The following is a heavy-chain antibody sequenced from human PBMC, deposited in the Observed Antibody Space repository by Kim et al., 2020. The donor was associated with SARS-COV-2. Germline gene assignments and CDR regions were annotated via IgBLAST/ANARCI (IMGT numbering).Heavy chain of an antibody. D-gene: IGHD3-3*01. V-gene: IGHV3-33*08. CDR2: IWYDGSNK. CDR1: GFTFSSYG. CDR3: ARDAVVLRFLEWLWAMDV. Sequence: GGSLRLSCAASGFTFSSYGMHWVRQAPGKGLEWVAVIWYDGSNKYYADSVKGRFTISRDNSKNTLYLQMNSLRAEDTAVYYCARDAVVLRFLEWLWAMDVWGQGTTVTVSS. J-gene: IGHJ6*02.